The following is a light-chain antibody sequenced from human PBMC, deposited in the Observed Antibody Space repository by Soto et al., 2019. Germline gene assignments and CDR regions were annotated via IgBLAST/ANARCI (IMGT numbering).Light chain of an antibody. J-gene: IGKJ1*01. CDR2: AGS. V-gene: IGKV1-39*01. CDR3: QQSYGAPT. Sequence: DIQMTQSPSSLSASVGDRVTITCRASQNIVIYLSWYQQKPGKAPRILIYAGSTLQSGVPSRFSGSGSGTDFTLTINGLQPEDFATYYCQQSYGAPTFGQGTKVEVK. CDR1: QNIVIY.